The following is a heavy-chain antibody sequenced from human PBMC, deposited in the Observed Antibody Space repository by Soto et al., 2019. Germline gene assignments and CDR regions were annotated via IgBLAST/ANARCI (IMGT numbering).Heavy chain of an antibody. D-gene: IGHD6-19*01. CDR2: IYYSGST. CDR3: AREISFSIAVAGYFDY. CDR1: GGSISSGGYY. Sequence: SETLSLTCTVSGGSISSGGYYWSWIRQHPGKGLEWIGYIYYSGSTYYNPSLKSRVTISVDTSKNQFSLKLSSVTAADTAVYYCAREISFSIAVAGYFDYWGQETLVTAPQ. V-gene: IGHV4-31*03. J-gene: IGHJ4*02.